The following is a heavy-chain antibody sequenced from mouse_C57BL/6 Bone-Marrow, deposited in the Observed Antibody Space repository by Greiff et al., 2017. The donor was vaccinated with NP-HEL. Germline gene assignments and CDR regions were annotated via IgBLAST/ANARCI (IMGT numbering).Heavy chain of an antibody. CDR3: ARRGLRDYYAMDY. J-gene: IGHJ4*01. D-gene: IGHD2-4*01. V-gene: IGHV1-59*01. CDR1: GYTFTSYW. CDR2: IDPSDSYT. Sequence: VQLQQPGAELVRPGTSVKLSCKASGYTFTSYWMHWVKQRPGQGLEWIGVIDPSDSYTNYNQKFKGKATLTVDTSSSTAYMQLSSLTSEDSAVYYCARRGLRDYYAMDYWGQGTSVTVSS.